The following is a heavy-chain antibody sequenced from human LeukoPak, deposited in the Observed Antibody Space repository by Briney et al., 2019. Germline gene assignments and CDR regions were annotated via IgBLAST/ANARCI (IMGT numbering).Heavy chain of an antibody. CDR2: IYPSGST. CDR1: GDSISSGGYS. Sequence: SQTLSLTCAVSGDSISSGGYSWSWIRQPPGKGLEWIGYIYPSGSTYYNPSLKSRATISIDRSKNQFSLKLSSVTAADTAVYYCARDRNYYGMDVWGQGTTVTVSS. J-gene: IGHJ6*02. CDR3: ARDRNYYGMDV. V-gene: IGHV4-30-2*01.